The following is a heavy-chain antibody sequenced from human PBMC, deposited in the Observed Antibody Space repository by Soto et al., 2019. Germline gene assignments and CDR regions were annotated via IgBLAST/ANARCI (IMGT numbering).Heavy chain of an antibody. J-gene: IGHJ6*02. Sequence: EVQLVESGGGLVQPGGSLTLSCVASGFTFSHHCISWVRQAPGKGLEWVANIKEDGREKYYMDSVKGRFTISRDNAENSVYLQTNSLRAGDTAVYYCARGHCGMEVWGQGTTVTVSS. V-gene: IGHV3-7*03. CDR1: GFTFSHHC. CDR3: ARGHCGMEV. CDR2: IKEDGREK.